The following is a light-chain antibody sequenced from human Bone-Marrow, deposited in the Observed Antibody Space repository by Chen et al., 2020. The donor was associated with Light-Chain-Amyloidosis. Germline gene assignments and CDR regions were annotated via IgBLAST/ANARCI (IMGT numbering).Light chain of an antibody. CDR3: TSYTRSSTHV. CDR2: GVS. Sequence: QSALTQPASVSGSPGQSITISCTGTSSDVGSYNYVSWYQQHPGNAPKLMICGVSNRPSGVSNRFSGSKSGNTASLTISGLQAEDEADYYCTSYTRSSTHVFGTGTKVTVL. J-gene: IGLJ1*01. V-gene: IGLV2-14*03. CDR1: SSDVGSYNY.